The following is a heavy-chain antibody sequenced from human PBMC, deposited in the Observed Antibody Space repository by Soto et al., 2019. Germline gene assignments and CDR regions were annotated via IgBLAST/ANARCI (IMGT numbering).Heavy chain of an antibody. CDR2: TSSSGGST. V-gene: IGHV3-23*01. CDR1: GFTFSSYA. J-gene: IGHJ4*02. CDR3: AKDGGYGSGGYYSDD. Sequence: EVQLLESGGGLVQPGGSLRLSCAASGFTFSSYAMSWVRQAPGKGLEWVSTTSSSGGSTYYADSVKGRFTISRDNSKNTFYLQMNSLRAEDMVVYYCAKDGGYGSGGYYSDDWGQGTLVTVSS. D-gene: IGHD3-10*01.